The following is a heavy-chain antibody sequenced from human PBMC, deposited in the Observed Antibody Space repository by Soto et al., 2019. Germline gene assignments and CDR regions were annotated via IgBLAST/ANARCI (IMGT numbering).Heavy chain of an antibody. J-gene: IGHJ6*03. V-gene: IGHV1-69*02. CDR1: GGTFSSYT. CDR2: IIPILGIA. CDR3: ARVAISVAGYYYYYYMDV. D-gene: IGHD6-19*01. Sequence: SVKVSCKASGGTFSSYTISWVRQAPGQGLEWMGRIIPILGIANYAQKFQGRVTITADTSTSTAYMELSSLRSEDTAVYYCARVAISVAGYYYYYYMDVWGKGTTVTVSS.